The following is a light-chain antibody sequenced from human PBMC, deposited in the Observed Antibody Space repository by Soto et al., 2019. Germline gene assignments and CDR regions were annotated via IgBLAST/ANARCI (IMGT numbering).Light chain of an antibody. V-gene: IGKV1-39*01. Sequence: DIQMNQSPSSPSASVGDRVTITCRASQNVDMYLNWYQQKPGKAPRVLISGASNLQSGVPSRFSGSGSGTDFTLTISSLQSEDFASYFCQHTFNSPPWTFGQGTKVDIK. CDR2: GAS. CDR3: QHTFNSPPWT. CDR1: QNVDMY. J-gene: IGKJ1*01.